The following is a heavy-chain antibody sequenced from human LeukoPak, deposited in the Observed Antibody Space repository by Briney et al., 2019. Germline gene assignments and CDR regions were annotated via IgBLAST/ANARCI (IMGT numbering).Heavy chain of an antibody. D-gene: IGHD1-26*01. CDR2: IKSNVDGGTA. CDR3: MSDPLHQVGVDY. J-gene: IGHJ4*02. Sequence: GGSLRLSCVCSGLYSTVTWMSWVRLAPGKGLEWVGRIKSNVDGGTADYMTPVKGRFTISRDDSKNTLYLQLNSLKTDDTAIYYGMSDPLHQVGVDYWGQGTLVTVSS. CDR1: GLYSTVTW. V-gene: IGHV3-15*01.